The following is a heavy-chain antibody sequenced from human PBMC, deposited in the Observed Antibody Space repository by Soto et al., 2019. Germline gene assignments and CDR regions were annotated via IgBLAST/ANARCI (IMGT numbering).Heavy chain of an antibody. Sequence: ASVKVSCKASGYTFTSYGISWVRQAPGQGLEWMGWISAYNGKANYAQKLQGRVTMTADTSTSTAYMELSSLRSDDTAVYYCARDSKFHYGMDVWGQGTTVTVSS. CDR2: ISAYNGKA. V-gene: IGHV1-18*01. CDR3: ARDSKFHYGMDV. J-gene: IGHJ6*02. D-gene: IGHD2-21*01. CDR1: GYTFTSYG.